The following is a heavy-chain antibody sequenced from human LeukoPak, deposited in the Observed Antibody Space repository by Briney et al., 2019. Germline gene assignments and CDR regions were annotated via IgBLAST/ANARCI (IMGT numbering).Heavy chain of an antibody. CDR3: ARLGAVAGRVHYYYYMDV. J-gene: IGHJ6*03. V-gene: IGHV4-31*03. CDR2: IYYTGST. D-gene: IGHD6-19*01. Sequence: SETLSLTCTVSGASISSGGYYWNWVRQHPGKGLEWIGYIYYTGSTYYNPSLKSRLAISLDTSENQFSLNLSSVTAADTAVYYCARLGAVAGRVHYYYYMDVWGKGTTVTVSS. CDR1: GASISSGGYY.